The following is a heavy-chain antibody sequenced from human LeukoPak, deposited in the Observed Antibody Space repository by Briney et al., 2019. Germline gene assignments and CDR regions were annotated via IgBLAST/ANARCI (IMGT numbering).Heavy chain of an antibody. D-gene: IGHD6-19*01. CDR3: ARGTKIAVAGTSQRKKFDF. CDR2: MNPNSGNT. V-gene: IGHV1-8*03. Sequence: ASVTVSCKASGYTFTSFDINWVRQAPGQGLEWMGWMNPNSGNTGYAQKFQGRVTITRNTSIDTAYMELSSLRSEDTAVYYCARGTKIAVAGTSQRKKFDFWGQGTLVTVSS. J-gene: IGHJ4*02. CDR1: GYTFTSFD.